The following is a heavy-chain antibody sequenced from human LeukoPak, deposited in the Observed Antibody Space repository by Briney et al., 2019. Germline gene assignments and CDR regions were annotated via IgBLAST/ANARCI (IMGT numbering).Heavy chain of an antibody. D-gene: IGHD6-19*01. CDR1: GYTFTSYG. Sequence: ASVKVSCKASGYTFTSYGISWARQAPGQGLEWMGWISAYNGNTNYARKLQGRVTMTTDTSTSTAYMELRSLRSDDTAVYYCARDLAVAGTRWFDPWGQGTLVTVSS. V-gene: IGHV1-18*01. J-gene: IGHJ5*02. CDR2: ISAYNGNT. CDR3: ARDLAVAGTRWFDP.